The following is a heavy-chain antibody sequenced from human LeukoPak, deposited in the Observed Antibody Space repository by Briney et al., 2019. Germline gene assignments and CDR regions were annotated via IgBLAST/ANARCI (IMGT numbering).Heavy chain of an antibody. V-gene: IGHV4-34*01. CDR3: ARDLSRDYVWGSYRFNWFDP. D-gene: IGHD3-16*02. J-gene: IGHJ5*02. Sequence: SETLSLTCAVYGGSFSGYYWSWIRQPPGKGLEWIGEINHSGSTNYNPSLKSRVTISVDTSKNQFSLKLSSVTAADTAVYYCARDLSRDYVWGSYRFNWFDPWGQGTLVTVSS. CDR1: GGSFSGYY. CDR2: INHSGST.